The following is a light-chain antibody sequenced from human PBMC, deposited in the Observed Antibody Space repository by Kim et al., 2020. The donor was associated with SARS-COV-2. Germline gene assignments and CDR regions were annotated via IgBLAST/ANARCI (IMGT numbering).Light chain of an antibody. Sequence: GAPVKLTCTLSSGHSSYAIAWHKQQPEKGPRYLMKLTSDGSHSKGDGIPDRFSGSSSGAERYLTISSLQSEDEAYYYCQTWGTGMVFGGGTQLTVL. CDR2: LTSDGSH. CDR1: SGHSSYA. V-gene: IGLV4-69*01. CDR3: QTWGTGMV. J-gene: IGLJ2*01.